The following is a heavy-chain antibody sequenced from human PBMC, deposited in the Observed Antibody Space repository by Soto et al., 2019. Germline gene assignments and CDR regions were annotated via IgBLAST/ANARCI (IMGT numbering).Heavy chain of an antibody. V-gene: IGHV1-8*01. CDR2: MNPNSGNT. CDR3: ARGDFYDFWSGYYTDNWFDP. Sequence: GASVKVSCKASGYTFTSYDINWVRRATGQGLEWMGWMNPNSGNTGYAQKFQGRVTMTRNTSISTAYMELSSLRSEDTAVYYCARGDFYDFWSGYYTDNWFDPWGQGTLVTVSS. CDR1: GYTFTSYD. D-gene: IGHD3-3*01. J-gene: IGHJ5*02.